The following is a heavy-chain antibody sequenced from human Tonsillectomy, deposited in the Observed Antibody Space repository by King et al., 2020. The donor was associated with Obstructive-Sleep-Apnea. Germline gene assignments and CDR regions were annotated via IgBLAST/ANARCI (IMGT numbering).Heavy chain of an antibody. CDR3: ARDPGSYGYYYYYGMDV. J-gene: IGHJ6*02. D-gene: IGHD3-10*01. CDR1: GYTFTSYG. CDR2: ISAYNGNT. V-gene: IGHV1-18*01. Sequence: MQLVQSGAEVKKPGASVKVSCKASGYTFTSYGISWVRQAPGQGLEWMGWISAYNGNTNYAQKLQGRVTMTTDTSTSTAYMELRSLRSDDTAVYYCARDPGSYGYYYYYGMDVWGQGTTVTVSS.